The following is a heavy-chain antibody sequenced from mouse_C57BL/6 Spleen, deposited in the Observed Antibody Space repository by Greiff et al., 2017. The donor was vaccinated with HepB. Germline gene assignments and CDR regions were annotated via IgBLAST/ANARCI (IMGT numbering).Heavy chain of an antibody. Sequence: EVQVVESGGGLVKPGGSLKLSCAASGFTFSDYGMHWVRQAPEKGLEWVAYISSGSSTIYYADTGKGRFTISRDNAKNTLFLQMTSLRSEDTAMYYCAITTVVARNAMDYWGQGTSVTVSS. CDR1: GFTFSDYG. D-gene: IGHD1-1*01. CDR3: AITTVVARNAMDY. CDR2: ISSGSSTI. J-gene: IGHJ4*01. V-gene: IGHV5-17*01.